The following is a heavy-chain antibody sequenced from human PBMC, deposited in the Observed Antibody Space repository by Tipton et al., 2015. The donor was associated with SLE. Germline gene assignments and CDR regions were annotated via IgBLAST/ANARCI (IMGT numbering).Heavy chain of an antibody. CDR2: IFYSESS. D-gene: IGHD6-25*01. CDR3: ERDKYSSATGTFDI. V-gene: IGHV4-31*03. CDR1: GGSISSGGYY. Sequence: TLSLTCTVSGGSISSGGYYWSWFLQHPGKGLEWIGFIFYSESSYYNPSLKSRVTISVDPSKNRFSLKLSSVTAADTAVYYCERDKYSSATGTFDIWGQGTVVTVSS. J-gene: IGHJ3*02.